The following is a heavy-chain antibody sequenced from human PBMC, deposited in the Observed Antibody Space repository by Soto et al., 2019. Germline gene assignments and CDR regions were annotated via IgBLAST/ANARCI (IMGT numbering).Heavy chain of an antibody. D-gene: IGHD2-15*01. CDR3: ARTLSWRRGPFDS. Sequence: GGSQRLSCAASGFIFNTYSMNWVRQAPGKGLEWVSYISGSSQTIFYADSVRGRFTISRDNANNSTYLQMVSLRDEDTAVYYCARTLSWRRGPFDSWGQGTLVTVSS. J-gene: IGHJ4*02. CDR2: ISGSSQTI. CDR1: GFIFNTYS. V-gene: IGHV3-48*02.